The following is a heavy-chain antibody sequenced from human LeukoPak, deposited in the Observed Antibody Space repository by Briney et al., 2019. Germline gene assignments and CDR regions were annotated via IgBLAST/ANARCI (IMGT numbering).Heavy chain of an antibody. J-gene: IGHJ6*02. D-gene: IGHD2-15*01. CDR2: INHSGST. CDR1: GGSFSGYY. CDR3: ARAGCSGGSCYSAHYYYYGMDV. Sequence: SETLSLTCAVYGGSFSGYYWSWIRQPPGKGLEWIGEINHSGSTNYNPSLKSRVTISVDTSKYQFSLKLSSVTAADTAVYYCARAGCSGGSCYSAHYYYYGMDVWGQGTTVTVSS. V-gene: IGHV4-34*01.